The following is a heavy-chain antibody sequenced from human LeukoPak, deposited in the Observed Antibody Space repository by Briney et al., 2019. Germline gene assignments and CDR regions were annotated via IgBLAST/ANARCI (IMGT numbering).Heavy chain of an antibody. J-gene: IGHJ4*02. CDR3: AREQSRYCSSTSCYGVY. Sequence: SQTLSLTCTVSGDSIGSGGYYWSWIRQPPGKGLEWIGCIYHTGSTYYNPSLKSRVIISVDTSKNQFSLKLSSVTAADTAVYYCAREQSRYCSSTSCYGVYWGQGTLVTVSS. CDR2: IYHTGST. CDR1: GDSIGSGGYY. V-gene: IGHV4-30-2*05. D-gene: IGHD2-2*01.